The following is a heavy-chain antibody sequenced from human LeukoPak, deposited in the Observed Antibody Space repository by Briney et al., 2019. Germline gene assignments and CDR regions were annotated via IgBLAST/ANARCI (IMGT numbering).Heavy chain of an antibody. CDR1: GYTFTDYY. Sequence: ASVKVSCKASGYTFTDYYMHWVRQAPGQGLEWMGWINPNSGGTNYTQKFQGRITMTRDTSISTAFMELSRLRSDDTAVFYCARDGGAVALDYWGQGTLVTVSS. CDR3: ARDGGAVALDY. D-gene: IGHD6-19*01. J-gene: IGHJ4*02. CDR2: INPNSGGT. V-gene: IGHV1-2*02.